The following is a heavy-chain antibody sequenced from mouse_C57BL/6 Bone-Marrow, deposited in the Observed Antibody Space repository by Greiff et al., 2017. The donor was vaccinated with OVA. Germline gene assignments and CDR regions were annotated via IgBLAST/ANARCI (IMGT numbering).Heavy chain of an antibody. Sequence: EVQLQQSGPGLVKPSQSLSLTCSVTGYSITSGYYWNWIRQFPGNKLEWMGYISYDGSNNYNPSPKNRISITRDTSKNQFFLKLNSVTTEDTATYYCARGGSYWYFDVWGTGTTVTVSS. V-gene: IGHV3-6*01. CDR2: ISYDGSN. CDR3: ARGGSYWYFDV. J-gene: IGHJ1*03. D-gene: IGHD1-1*01. CDR1: GYSITSGYY.